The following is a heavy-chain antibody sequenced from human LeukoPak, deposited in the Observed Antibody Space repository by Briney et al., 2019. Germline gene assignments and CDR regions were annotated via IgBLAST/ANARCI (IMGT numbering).Heavy chain of an antibody. CDR3: ARVVGADSNLLAGRRAYYYYYYYMDV. V-gene: IGHV4-61*02. Sequence: SETLSLTWTVSGGSISSGSYYWSWIRQPAGKGLEWIGRIYTSGSTNSNPSLKSRVTISVDTSKNQFSLKLSSVTAADTAVYYCARVVGADSNLLAGRRAYYYYYYYMDVWGKGTTVTVSS. CDR2: IYTSGST. CDR1: GGSISSGSYY. D-gene: IGHD6-13*01. J-gene: IGHJ6*03.